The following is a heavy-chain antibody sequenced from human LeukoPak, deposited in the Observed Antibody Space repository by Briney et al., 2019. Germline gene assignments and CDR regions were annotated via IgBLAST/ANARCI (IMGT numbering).Heavy chain of an antibody. CDR2: INIYTGNP. D-gene: IGHD5-24*01. Sequence: ASVKVSSKPSVYSLTGYFINSVRQAPGQGLEWMGWINIYTGNPTYAQGFTGRFVFSLDASVSTAYLQISGLEAEDTAVYYCARDAATINFDYWGQGTLVTVSS. J-gene: IGHJ4*02. V-gene: IGHV7-4-1*02. CDR3: ARDAATINFDY. CDR1: VYSLTGYF.